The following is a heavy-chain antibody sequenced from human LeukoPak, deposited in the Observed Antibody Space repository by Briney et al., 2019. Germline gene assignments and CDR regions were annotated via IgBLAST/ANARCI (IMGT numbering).Heavy chain of an antibody. V-gene: IGHV1-18*01. CDR3: AREGDCGGDCYPEYFQH. D-gene: IGHD2-21*02. Sequence: ASVKVSCKASGYTFTSHGISWVRQASGQGLEWMGWISAYNGNTNYAQKLQGRVTMTTDTSTSTAYMELRSLRSDDTAVYYCAREGDCGGDCYPEYFQHWGQGTLVTVSS. J-gene: IGHJ1*01. CDR1: GYTFTSHG. CDR2: ISAYNGNT.